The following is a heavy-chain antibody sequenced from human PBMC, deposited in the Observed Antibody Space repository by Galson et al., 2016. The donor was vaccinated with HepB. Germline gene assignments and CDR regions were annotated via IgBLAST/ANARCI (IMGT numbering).Heavy chain of an antibody. D-gene: IGHD3-3*02. J-gene: IGHJ6*02. CDR1: SVSFTDYY. CDR3: VRDTLSVSGVIRFRRFHMDI. V-gene: IGHV4-34*01. Sequence: ETLSPTGAVESVSFTDYYWSWLRASPGKGLWWIGLSDDTGTTNYNPSLQSRVTISADTSKKHFFLKVTSLTAADTGVYYCVRDTLSVSGVIRFRRFHMDIWGQGTTVTVSS. CDR2: SDDTGTT.